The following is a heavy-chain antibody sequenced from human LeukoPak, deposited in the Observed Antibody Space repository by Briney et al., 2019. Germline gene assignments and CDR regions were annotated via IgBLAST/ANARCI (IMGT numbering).Heavy chain of an antibody. CDR2: INCNSGGT. CDR3: ARGGKMMITMVRGALASRDGFDI. Sequence: GASVKVSCKASGYTFTSYYMHWVRQAPGQGLEWMGWINCNSGGTKYAQKFQGRVTMTRDTSISTAYMELSRLRSDDTAVYYCARGGKMMITMVRGALASRDGFDIWGQGTMVTVFS. CDR1: GYTFTSYY. V-gene: IGHV1-2*02. D-gene: IGHD3-10*01. J-gene: IGHJ3*02.